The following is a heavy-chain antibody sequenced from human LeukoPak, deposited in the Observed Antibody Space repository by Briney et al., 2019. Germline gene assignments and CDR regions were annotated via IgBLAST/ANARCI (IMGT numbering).Heavy chain of an antibody. CDR2: ISGSGVNT. D-gene: IGHD6-19*01. V-gene: IGHV3-23*01. J-gene: IGHJ4*02. Sequence: GGSLRLSCVASGFTFNNYGMNWVRLTPGKGLEWVSGISGSGVNTWYTDSFKGRFTVSRDNSKNTVFLQMNSLTDEDAALYFCARSWYNSGSLLRFFDSWGQGTLVTVSS. CDR3: ARSWYNSGSLLRFFDS. CDR1: GFTFNNYG.